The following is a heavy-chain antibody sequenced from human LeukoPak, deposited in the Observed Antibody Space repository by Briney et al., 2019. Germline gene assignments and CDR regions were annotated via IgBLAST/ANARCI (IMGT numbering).Heavy chain of an antibody. CDR1: GGSISSYY. V-gene: IGHV4-59*08. D-gene: IGHD1-26*01. CDR2: IYYSGST. Sequence: SETLSLTCTVSGGSISSYYWSWIRQPPGKGLEWIGYIYYSGSTNYNPSLKSRVTISVDTSKNQFSLKLSSVTAADTAMYYCAKSGGYGLIDYWGQGTLVTVSS. J-gene: IGHJ4*02. CDR3: AKSGGYGLIDY.